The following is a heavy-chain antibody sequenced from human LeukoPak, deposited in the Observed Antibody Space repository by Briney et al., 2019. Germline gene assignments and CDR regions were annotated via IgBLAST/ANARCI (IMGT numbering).Heavy chain of an antibody. J-gene: IGHJ5*02. CDR2: IYYSGST. Sequence: SETLSLTCTVSGGSISSYYWSWIRQPPGKGLEWIGYIYYSGSTNYNPSLKSRVTISVDTSKSQFSLKLSSVTAADTAVYYCARSPKRYCSGGSCYSIPYPFDPWGQGTLVTVSS. V-gene: IGHV4-59*01. D-gene: IGHD2-15*01. CDR3: ARSPKRYCSGGSCYSIPYPFDP. CDR1: GGSISSYY.